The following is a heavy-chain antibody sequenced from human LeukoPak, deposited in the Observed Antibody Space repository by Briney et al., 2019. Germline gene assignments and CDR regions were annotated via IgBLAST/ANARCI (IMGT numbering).Heavy chain of an antibody. CDR3: ARVGSGYDSYDY. CDR1: GGSITSSSYY. J-gene: IGHJ4*02. Sequence: SETLSLTCTVSGGSITSSSYYWGWIRQPPGKGLEWIGSIYYSGSTYYNPSLKSRVTISVDTSKNQFSLKLSSVTAADTAVYYCARVGSGYDSYDYWGQGTLVTVSS. D-gene: IGHD5-12*01. V-gene: IGHV4-39*07. CDR2: IYYSGST.